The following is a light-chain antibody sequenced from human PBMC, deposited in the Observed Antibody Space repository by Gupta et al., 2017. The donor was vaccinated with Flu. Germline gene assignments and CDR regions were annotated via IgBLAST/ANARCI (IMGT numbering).Light chain of an antibody. CDR3: QQTDTVTKT. CDR1: QTVSNC. Sequence: DIQMTQSPTSLSASVGDRVSITCRASQTVSNCLNWYQQQPGKAPKLLIFATSTLENGVPSRFSGSGSDTDFTLSISSLQPEDFATYYCQQTDTVTKTFGQGTKVEI. CDR2: ATS. J-gene: IGKJ1*01. V-gene: IGKV1-39*01.